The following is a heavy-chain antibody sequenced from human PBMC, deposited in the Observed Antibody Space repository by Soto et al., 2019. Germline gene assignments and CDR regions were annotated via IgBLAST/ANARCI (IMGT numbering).Heavy chain of an antibody. J-gene: IGHJ5*02. CDR2: ISAYNGNT. CDR3: ARRGEKYRPNGESVWFDP. D-gene: IGHD6-6*01. CDR1: GYTFTSYG. V-gene: IGHV1-18*01. Sequence: QVQLVQSGAEVKKPGASVKVSCKDSGYTFTSYGISWVRQAPGQGLEWMGWISAYNGNTNYAQKLQGRVTMTTDTSTSPAYMELRSPGSDDTAVYYCARRGEKYRPNGESVWFDPWGQGTLVTVSS.